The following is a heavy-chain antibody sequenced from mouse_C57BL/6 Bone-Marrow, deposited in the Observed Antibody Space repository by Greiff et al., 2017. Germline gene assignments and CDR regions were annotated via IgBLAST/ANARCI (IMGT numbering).Heavy chain of an antibody. J-gene: IGHJ4*01. CDR3: ARSDGNYEEYYAMDY. D-gene: IGHD2-1*01. V-gene: IGHV1-26*01. CDR2: INPNNGGT. Sequence: VQLQQSGPELVKPGASVKISCKASGYTFTDYYMNWVKQSHGKSLEWIGDINPNNGGTSYNQKFKGKATLTVDKSSSTAYMELRSLTSEDSAVYYYARSDGNYEEYYAMDYWGQGTSVTVSS. CDR1: GYTFTDYY.